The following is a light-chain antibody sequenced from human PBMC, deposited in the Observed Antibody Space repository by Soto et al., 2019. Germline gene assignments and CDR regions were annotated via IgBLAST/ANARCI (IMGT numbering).Light chain of an antibody. CDR3: QQRSNWPIT. Sequence: EIVWTQTPPTLFLSPGERATLSFRASQSVSSYFAWYQQKPGQAPRLLIYDASNRATGIPARFSGSGSGTDFTLTISSLQPEDFAVYYCQQRSNWPITFGQGTRLEIK. V-gene: IGKV3-11*01. CDR2: DAS. CDR1: QSVSSY. J-gene: IGKJ5*01.